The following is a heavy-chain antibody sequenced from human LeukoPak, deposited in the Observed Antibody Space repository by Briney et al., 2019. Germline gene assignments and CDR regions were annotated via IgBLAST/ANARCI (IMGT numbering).Heavy chain of an antibody. CDR2: ISAYNGNT. Sequence: GASVKVSCKASGYTFTSYGISWVRQAPGQGLEWMGWISAYNGNTNYAQKLQGRVTMTTDTTTSKAYMELRSLRSDDTAVYYCARDPVAGLYYYYYGMDVWGQGTTDTVSS. J-gene: IGHJ6*02. D-gene: IGHD6-13*01. CDR3: ARDPVAGLYYYYYGMDV. V-gene: IGHV1-18*01. CDR1: GYTFTSYG.